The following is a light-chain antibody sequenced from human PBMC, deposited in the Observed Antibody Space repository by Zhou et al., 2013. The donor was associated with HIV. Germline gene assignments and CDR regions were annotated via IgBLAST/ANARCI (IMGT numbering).Light chain of an antibody. J-gene: IGKJ4*01. CDR3: QQYGSSLT. V-gene: IGKV3-20*01. CDR2: GAS. CDR1: QSVSSSY. Sequence: EIVLTQSPGTLSLSPGERATLSCRASQSVSSSYLAWYQQKPGQAPRLLIYGASSRATGIPDRFSGSGSGTDFTLTISRLEPEDFAVYYCQQYGSSLTSVGRT.